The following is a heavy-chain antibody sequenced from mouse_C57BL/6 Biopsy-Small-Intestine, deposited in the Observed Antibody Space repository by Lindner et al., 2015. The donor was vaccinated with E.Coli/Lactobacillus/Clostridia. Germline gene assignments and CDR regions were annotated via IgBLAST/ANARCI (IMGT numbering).Heavy chain of an antibody. V-gene: IGHV1-82*01. Sequence: VQLQESGPELVKPGASVKISCKASGYAFSSSWMNWVKQRPGKGLEWIGRIYPGDGDTNYNGKFKGKATLTADKSSSTAYMQLSSLTSEDSAVYFCARYGNYRDYFDYWGQGTTLTVSS. CDR3: ARYGNYRDYFDY. CDR1: GYAFSSSW. J-gene: IGHJ2*01. D-gene: IGHD2-1*01. CDR2: IYPGDGDT.